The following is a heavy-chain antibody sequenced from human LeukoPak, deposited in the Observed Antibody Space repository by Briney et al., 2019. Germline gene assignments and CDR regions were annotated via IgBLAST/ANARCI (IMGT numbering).Heavy chain of an antibody. D-gene: IGHD2-2*01. Sequence: GGSLRLSCAASGFTFSSYWMHWVRQAPGKGLEWVSSISTSSRYIYYTDSVRGRFTISRDDAKNSLYLQMNSLRAEDTAVYYCARADCSSSTCYLRRSWFDPWGQGTLVTVSS. V-gene: IGHV3-21*01. CDR3: ARADCSSSTCYLRRSWFDP. CDR1: GFTFSSYW. CDR2: ISTSSRYI. J-gene: IGHJ5*02.